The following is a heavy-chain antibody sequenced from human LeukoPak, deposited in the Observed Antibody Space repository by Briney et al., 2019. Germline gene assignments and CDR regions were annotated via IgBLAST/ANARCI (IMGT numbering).Heavy chain of an antibody. CDR1: GYTFTSYV. D-gene: IGHD2-2*01. V-gene: IGHV1-18*01. Sequence: GASVKVSCKASGYTFTSYVISWVRQAPGQGLEWMGWISAYNGNTNYAQELQGRVTMTTDTSTSTAYMELRSLRSDDTAVYYCARPMIRDVVVPAATWFDPWGQGTLVTVSS. J-gene: IGHJ5*02. CDR2: ISAYNGNT. CDR3: ARPMIRDVVVPAATWFDP.